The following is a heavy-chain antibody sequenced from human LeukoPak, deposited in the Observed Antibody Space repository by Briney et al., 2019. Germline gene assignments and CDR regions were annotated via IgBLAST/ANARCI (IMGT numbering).Heavy chain of an antibody. V-gene: IGHV1-2*02. D-gene: IGHD6-19*01. J-gene: IGHJ6*02. CDR1: GYTFTGYY. CDR3: ARGSGSSSGWYVSYYYYYGMDV. CDR2: INPNSGGT. Sequence: GASVKVSCKASGYTFTGYYMHRVRQAPGQGLEWMGWINPNSGGTNYAQKFQGRVTMTRDTSISTAYMELSRLRSDDTAVYYCARGSGSSSGWYVSYYYYYGMDVWGQGTTVTVSS.